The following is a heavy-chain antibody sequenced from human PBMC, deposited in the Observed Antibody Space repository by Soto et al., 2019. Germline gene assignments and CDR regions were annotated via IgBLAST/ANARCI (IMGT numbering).Heavy chain of an antibody. CDR1: GDSISGSQW. CDR3: AKARSGNYQYYIDY. J-gene: IGHJ4*02. Sequence: SETLSLTCAVSGDSISGSQWWSWVRLPPGKGLEWIGEISHTGTTNYNPSLKSRVTMSVDKPKNQFSLNLTSVTAEDTAVYYCAKARSGNYQYYIDYWGQGTLVTVSS. V-gene: IGHV4-4*02. CDR2: ISHTGTT. D-gene: IGHD3-22*01.